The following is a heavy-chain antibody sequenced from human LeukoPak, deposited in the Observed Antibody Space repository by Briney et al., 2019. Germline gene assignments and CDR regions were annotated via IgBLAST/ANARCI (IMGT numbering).Heavy chain of an antibody. CDR1: GFNVRSNY. Sequence: GGSLRLSCAASGFNVRSNYMSWVRQAPGKGLEWVSAISGSGGSTYSADSVKGRFTISRDNSKNTLYLQMNSLRAEDTAVYYCAKDRNSCSSTSCHAYFFDYWGQGTLVTVSS. CDR2: ISGSGGST. CDR3: AKDRNSCSSTSCHAYFFDY. V-gene: IGHV3-23*01. D-gene: IGHD2-2*01. J-gene: IGHJ4*02.